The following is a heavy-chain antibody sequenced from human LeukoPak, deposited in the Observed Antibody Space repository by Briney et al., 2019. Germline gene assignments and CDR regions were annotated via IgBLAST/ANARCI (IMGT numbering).Heavy chain of an antibody. J-gene: IGHJ5*02. CDR1: GFTFSSYG. CDR3: AKDWPDNYYDSSEPNFEFDP. Sequence: PGGSLRLSCAASGFTFSSYGMHWVRQAPGKGLEWVAFIRYDGSNKYYADSVKGRFTISRDNSKNTLYLQMNSLRAEDTAVYYCAKDWPDNYYDSSEPNFEFDPWGQGTLVTVSS. CDR2: IRYDGSNK. D-gene: IGHD3-22*01. V-gene: IGHV3-30*02.